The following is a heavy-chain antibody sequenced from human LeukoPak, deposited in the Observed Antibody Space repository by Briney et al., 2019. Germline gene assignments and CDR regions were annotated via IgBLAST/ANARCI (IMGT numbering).Heavy chain of an antibody. J-gene: IGHJ4*02. CDR1: GGTFSSYA. CDR2: IIPIFGTA. D-gene: IGHD2-21*01. V-gene: IGHV1-69*13. CDR3: ARAGYCGGDCYSDY. Sequence: SVKVSCXASGGTFSSYAISWVRQAHGQGLEWMGGIIPIFGTANYAQKFQGRVTITADESTSTAYMELSSLRSEDTAVYYCARAGYCGGDCYSDYWGQGTLVTVSS.